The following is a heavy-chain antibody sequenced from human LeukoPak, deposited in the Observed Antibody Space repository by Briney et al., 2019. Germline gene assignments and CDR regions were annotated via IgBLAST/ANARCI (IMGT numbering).Heavy chain of an antibody. D-gene: IGHD2-2*01. J-gene: IGHJ4*02. V-gene: IGHV5-51*01. CDR3: ARGLSRVSAMYFDY. CDR2: IYPGDSDT. Sequence: GESLKISCKVSGYSITAYWIGWVRQMPGKALEWMGIIYPGDSDTRYSTSFQGQVSISADKSISTAYLQWSSLKASDTAMYYCARGLSRVSAMYFDYWGQGTLVTVSS. CDR1: GYSITAYW.